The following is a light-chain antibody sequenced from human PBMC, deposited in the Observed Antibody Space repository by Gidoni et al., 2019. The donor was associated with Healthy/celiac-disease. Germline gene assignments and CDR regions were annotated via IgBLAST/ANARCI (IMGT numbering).Light chain of an antibody. CDR3: SSYTSSSTPGV. Sequence: QSALSQPLSVSGSPGQSITLSCTGTSSALGGYNSVSWYQQNPGNAPKLLIYEVSNRPSGVSKRFSGSKSGNTASLTISGLQAEDEADYYCSSYTSSSTPGVFGGGTKLTVL. V-gene: IGLV2-14*01. CDR1: SSALGGYNS. J-gene: IGLJ2*01. CDR2: EVS.